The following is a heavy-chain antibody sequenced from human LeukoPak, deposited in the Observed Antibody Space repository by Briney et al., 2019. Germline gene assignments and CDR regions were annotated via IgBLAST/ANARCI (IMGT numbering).Heavy chain of an antibody. V-gene: IGHV4-39*01. J-gene: IGHJ4*02. CDR3: ARQPLDPYYFDY. CDR2: IYYSGST. Sequence: SETLSLTCTVSGGSISSSSYYWGWIRRPPGKGLEWIGSIYYSGSTYYNPSLKSRVTISVDTSKNQFSLKLSSVTAADTAVYYCARQPLDPYYFDYWGQGTLVTVSS. CDR1: GGSISSSSYY. D-gene: IGHD1-1*01.